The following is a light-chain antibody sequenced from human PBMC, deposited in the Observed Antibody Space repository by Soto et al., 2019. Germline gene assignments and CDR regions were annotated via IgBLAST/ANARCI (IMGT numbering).Light chain of an antibody. V-gene: IGKV3-20*01. J-gene: IGKJ1*01. CDR1: QSVSSNY. CDR2: GAS. Sequence: EIVLTKSPATLSVPPTERATLHCRASQSVSSNYLAWYQQRPGQAPRLLIYGASSRATGIPDRFSGSGSGTDFTLSISRLEPEDSAVYFCQHYSSQPFGEGTKVDI. CDR3: QHYSSQP.